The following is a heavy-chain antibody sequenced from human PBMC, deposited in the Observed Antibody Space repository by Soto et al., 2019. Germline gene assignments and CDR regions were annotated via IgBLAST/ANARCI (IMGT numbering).Heavy chain of an antibody. CDR1: GYTVTSDG. CDR2: ISAYTGNT. CDR3: ASKVSSSGWYYFDY. Sequence: ASVKVSCKASGYTVTSDGISWVRQAPGQGLEWMGWISAYTGNTNYAQKLQGRVTMTTDTSTSTAYMELRSLRSDDTAVYYCASKVSSSGWYYFDYWRQRTLVTVSS. J-gene: IGHJ4*02. V-gene: IGHV1-18*01. D-gene: IGHD6-19*01.